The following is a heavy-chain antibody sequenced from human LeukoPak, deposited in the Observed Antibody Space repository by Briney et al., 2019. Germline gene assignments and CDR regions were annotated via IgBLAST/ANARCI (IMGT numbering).Heavy chain of an antibody. V-gene: IGHV3-33*06. D-gene: IGHD3-9*01. Sequence: GGSLRLSCAASGFTFSSYGMHWVRQAPGKRLEWVAVIWYDGSNKYYADSVKGRFTISRDNSKNTLYVQMNSLRAEDTAVYYCAKPRTYYDILTAIDYWGQGTLVTVSS. CDR1: GFTFSSYG. J-gene: IGHJ4*02. CDR2: IWYDGSNK. CDR3: AKPRTYYDILTAIDY.